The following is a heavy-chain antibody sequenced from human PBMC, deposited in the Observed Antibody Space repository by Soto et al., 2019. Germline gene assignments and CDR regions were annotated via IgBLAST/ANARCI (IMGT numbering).Heavy chain of an antibody. CDR2: IIPILGIA. Sequence: GASVKVSCKASGGTFSSYTISWVRQAPGQGLEWMGRIIPILGIANYAQKFQGRVTITADKSTSTAYMELSSLRSEDTAVYYCARDDPSGRTPPAFDIWGQGTMVTVSS. CDR1: GGTFSSYT. D-gene: IGHD1-26*01. J-gene: IGHJ3*02. V-gene: IGHV1-69*04. CDR3: ARDDPSGRTPPAFDI.